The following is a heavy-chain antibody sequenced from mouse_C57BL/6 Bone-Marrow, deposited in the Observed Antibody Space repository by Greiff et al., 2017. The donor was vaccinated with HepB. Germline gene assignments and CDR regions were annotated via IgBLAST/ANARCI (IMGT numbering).Heavy chain of an antibody. CDR2: IWSDGST. J-gene: IGHJ2*01. CDR3: ARQGPYYFDY. V-gene: IGHV2-6-1*01. Sequence: VMLVESGPGLVAPSQSLSITCTVSGFSFTSYGVHWVRQPPGKGLEWLVVIWSDGSTTDNSALNARLSISKDNSKGQVSLKMNSLQTDDTAMYYCARQGPYYFDYWGQGTTLTVSS. CDR1: GFSFTSYG.